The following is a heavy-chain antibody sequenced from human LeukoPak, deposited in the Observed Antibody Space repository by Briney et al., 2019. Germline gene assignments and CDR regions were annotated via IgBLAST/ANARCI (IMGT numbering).Heavy chain of an antibody. Sequence: GGSLRLSCAASGFTVSSNYMSWVRQAPGKGLEWVSVIYSGGSTYYADSVKGRFTISRDNSKNTLYLQMNSLRAEDTAVYYCAKAPYCSGGSCQNYYYYYMDVWGKGTTVTVSS. CDR2: IYSGGST. CDR3: AKAPYCSGGSCQNYYYYYMDV. J-gene: IGHJ6*03. CDR1: GFTVSSNY. D-gene: IGHD2-15*01. V-gene: IGHV3-53*05.